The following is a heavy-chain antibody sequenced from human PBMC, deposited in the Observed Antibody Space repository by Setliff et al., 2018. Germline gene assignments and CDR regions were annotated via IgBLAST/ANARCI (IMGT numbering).Heavy chain of an antibody. V-gene: IGHV1-69*05. J-gene: IGHJ6*03. CDR3: AREGVDTRSSTDYRYYMDV. CDR2: IMPVFGTT. CDR1: GGSFSNSG. Sequence: SVKVSCKASGGSFSNSGISWVRQAPGQGLEYMGGIMPVFGTTHYAQRFQGRVTITMDESTSTAYMELSSLRSEDTAVYYCAREGVDTRSSTDYRYYMDVWGKGTTVTVSS. D-gene: IGHD5-18*01.